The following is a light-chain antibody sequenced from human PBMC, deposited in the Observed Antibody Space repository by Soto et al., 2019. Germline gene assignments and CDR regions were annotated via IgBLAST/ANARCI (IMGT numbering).Light chain of an antibody. J-gene: IGLJ3*02. CDR3: QTWGTGIRV. V-gene: IGLV4-69*01. CDR2: VNSDGSH. Sequence: QLVLTQSPSASASLGASVKLTCTLSSGHSSYAIAWHQQQPEKGPRFLMKVNSDGSHSRGDGIPDRFSGSSSGAERYLTISSLQTEDEADYYCQTWGTGIRVFGGGTNLTVL. CDR1: SGHSSYA.